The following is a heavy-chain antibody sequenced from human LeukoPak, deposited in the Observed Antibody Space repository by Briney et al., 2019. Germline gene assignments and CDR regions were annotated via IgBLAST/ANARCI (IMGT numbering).Heavy chain of an antibody. Sequence: SETLSLTCTVSGGSISSYYWSWIRQPPGKGLEWIGYIYYSGSTNYNPSLKSRVTISVDTSKNQFSLKLSSVTAADTAVYYCTRDSGDGYNLSWGQGTLVTVSS. CDR3: TRDSGDGYNLS. CDR1: GGSISSYY. CDR2: IYYSGST. J-gene: IGHJ4*02. D-gene: IGHD5-24*01. V-gene: IGHV4-59*01.